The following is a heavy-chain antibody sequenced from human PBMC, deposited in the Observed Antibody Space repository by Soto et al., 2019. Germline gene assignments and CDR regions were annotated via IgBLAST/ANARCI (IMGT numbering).Heavy chain of an antibody. CDR2: ISWNSGSI. CDR1: GFTFDDYA. V-gene: IGHV3-9*01. D-gene: IGHD4-17*01. J-gene: IGHJ3*02. CDR3: AKDYYGDSDAFDI. Sequence: EVQLVESGGGLAQPGRSLRLSCAASGFTFDDYAMHWVRQAPGKGLEWVSGISWNSGSIGYADSVKGRFTISRDNAKNSLYLQMNSLRAEDTALYYCAKDYYGDSDAFDIWGQGTMVTVSS.